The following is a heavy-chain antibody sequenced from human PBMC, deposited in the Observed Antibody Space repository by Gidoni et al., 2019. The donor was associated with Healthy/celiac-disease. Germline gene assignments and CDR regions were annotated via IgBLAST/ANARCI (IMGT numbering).Heavy chain of an antibody. V-gene: IGHV4-34*01. CDR2: INHSGST. CDR3: ASGRMRIYYYGSGSYPY. J-gene: IGHJ4*02. Sequence: QVQLQQWGAGLLKPSETLSLTCAVSGGSFSGYYWSWIRQPPGKGLEWIGEINHSGSTNYNPSLKSRVTISVDTSKNQFSLKLSSVTAADTAVYYCASGRMRIYYYGSGSYPYWGQGTLVTVSS. D-gene: IGHD3-10*01. CDR1: GGSFSGYY.